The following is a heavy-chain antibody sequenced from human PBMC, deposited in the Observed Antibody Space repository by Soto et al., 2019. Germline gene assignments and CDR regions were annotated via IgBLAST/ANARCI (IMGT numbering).Heavy chain of an antibody. J-gene: IGHJ4*02. Sequence: QVLLVQSGAEVKKPGASVKVSCKASGYSFSTYGVSWLRQAPGQGLEWMGWLNTGDGNTAYAQKLQGRITLTTDTSTTTAYMELRSLRSDDTAIYYCAGGENYGSARAVFDHWGQGTLVTVSS. CDR3: AGGENYGSARAVFDH. CDR2: LNTGDGNT. CDR1: GYSFSTYG. D-gene: IGHD3-10*01. V-gene: IGHV1-18*04.